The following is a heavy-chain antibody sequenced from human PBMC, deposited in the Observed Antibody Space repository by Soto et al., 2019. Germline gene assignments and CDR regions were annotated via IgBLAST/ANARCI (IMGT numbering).Heavy chain of an antibody. CDR2: ISSSGSTI. D-gene: IGHD1-26*01. J-gene: IGHJ4*02. Sequence: PGGSLRLSSAASGFTFKSYNMNWVRQAPGKGLEWVSYISSSGSTIFSADSVKGRFTISRDNAKNSLYLQMNSLRVEDTAVYYCAKDVGGQYPWDYFDYWGQGTLVTVSS. CDR3: AKDVGGQYPWDYFDY. V-gene: IGHV3-48*01. CDR1: GFTFKSYN.